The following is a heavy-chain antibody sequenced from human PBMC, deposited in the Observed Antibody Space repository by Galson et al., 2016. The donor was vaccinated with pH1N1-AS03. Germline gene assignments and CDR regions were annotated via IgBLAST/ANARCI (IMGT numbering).Heavy chain of an antibody. V-gene: IGHV4-34*01. CDR2: INHSGST. Sequence: ETLSLTCAVYGGSFSGYPCSWIRQSPGKGLEWIGEINHSGSTNYNPSLKNRVTISVDTSTNQFPLNLTSVTAADTAVYYCARRANWGFTGRQTLFDPWGQGTLVTVSS. CDR1: GGSFSGYP. CDR3: ARRANWGFTGRQTLFDP. D-gene: IGHD7-27*01. J-gene: IGHJ5*02.